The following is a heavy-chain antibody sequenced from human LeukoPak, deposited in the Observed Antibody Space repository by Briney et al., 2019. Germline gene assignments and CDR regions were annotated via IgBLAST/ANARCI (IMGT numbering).Heavy chain of an antibody. CDR3: ARVAGSVAAFV. CDR1: GYSISSGYY. CDR2: IYTTGST. D-gene: IGHD3-10*01. J-gene: IGHJ3*01. Sequence: SETLSLTCAVSGYSISSGYYWGWIRQPPGKGLEWIGRIYTTGSTNYNPSLKSRVTISADTSKNQFSLKLSSVTAADTAVYYCARVAGSVAAFVWGQGTMVTVSS. V-gene: IGHV4-38-2*01.